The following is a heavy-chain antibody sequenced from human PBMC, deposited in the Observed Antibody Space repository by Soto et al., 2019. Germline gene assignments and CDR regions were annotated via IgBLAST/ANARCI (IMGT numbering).Heavy chain of an antibody. J-gene: IGHJ6*02. CDR1: GYTFTSYY. V-gene: IGHV1-46*01. D-gene: IGHD3-9*01. Sequence: RASVKVSCKASGYTFTSYYMHWVRQAPGQGLGWMGIIDPSGGSTNYAQKFQGRVTITADKSTSTAYMELSSLRSEDTAVYYCARAEDDILTGPYYYYYGMDVWGQGTTVTVSS. CDR2: IDPSGGST. CDR3: ARAEDDILTGPYYYYYGMDV.